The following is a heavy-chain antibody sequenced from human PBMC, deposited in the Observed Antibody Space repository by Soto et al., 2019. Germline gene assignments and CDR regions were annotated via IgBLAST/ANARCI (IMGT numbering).Heavy chain of an antibody. D-gene: IGHD3-22*01. J-gene: IGHJ4*02. V-gene: IGHV4-34*01. CDR2: INHSGST. CDR1: GGSFSGYY. CDR3: ARKRISYYDSSGYLPPYYFDY. Sequence: QVQLQQWGAGLLKPSETLSLTCAVYGGSFSGYYWSWIRQPPGKGLEWIGEINHSGSTNYNPSLKSRVTISADPAKTPSSLKLNYVTAADTAVYYCARKRISYYDSSGYLPPYYFDYWGQGTLVTVSS.